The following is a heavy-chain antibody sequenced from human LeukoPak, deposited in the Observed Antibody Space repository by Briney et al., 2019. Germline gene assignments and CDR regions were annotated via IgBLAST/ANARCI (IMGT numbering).Heavy chain of an antibody. CDR3: ARGVFGELEKLMFQH. V-gene: IGHV1-46*01. D-gene: IGHD3-10*02. CDR2: INPSGGST. J-gene: IGHJ1*01. CDR1: GYTFTSYY. Sequence: ASVNVSFKASGYTFTSYYIHWVRQAPGQGLEWMGIINPSGGSTSYPQKFQDRVTMTRDTSTSTVYMELSSLKSDDTAIYYCARGVFGELEKLMFQHWGQGTLVTVSS.